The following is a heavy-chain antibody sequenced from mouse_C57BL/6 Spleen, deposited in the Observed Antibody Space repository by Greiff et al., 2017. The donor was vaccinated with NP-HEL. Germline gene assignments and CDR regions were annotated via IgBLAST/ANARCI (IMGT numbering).Heavy chain of an antibody. D-gene: IGHD2-1*01. CDR3: ARGNSYAMDY. V-gene: IGHV1-82*01. CDR1: GYAFSSSW. Sequence: QVQLQQSGPELVKPGASVKISCKASGYAFSSSWMTWVKQRPGKGLEWIGRIYPGDGDTNYNGKFKGKATLTADKSSSTAYMQLSSLTSEDSAVYFCARGNSYAMDYWGQGTSVTVSS. J-gene: IGHJ4*01. CDR2: IYPGDGDT.